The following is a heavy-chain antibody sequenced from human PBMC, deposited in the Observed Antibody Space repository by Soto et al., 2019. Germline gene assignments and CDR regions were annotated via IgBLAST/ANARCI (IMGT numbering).Heavy chain of an antibody. D-gene: IGHD6-13*01. J-gene: IGHJ3*02. Sequence: GGSLRLSCAASGFTSSSYAMSWVRQAPGKGLEWVSAISGSGGSTYYADSVKGRFTISRDNSKNTLYLQMNSLRAEDTAVYYCAKDSGYSSSIDAFDIWGQGTMVTVSS. CDR2: ISGSGGST. V-gene: IGHV3-23*01. CDR3: AKDSGYSSSIDAFDI. CDR1: GFTSSSYA.